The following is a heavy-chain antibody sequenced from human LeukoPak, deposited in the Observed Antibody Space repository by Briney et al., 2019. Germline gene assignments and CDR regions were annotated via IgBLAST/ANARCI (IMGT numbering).Heavy chain of an antibody. Sequence: GGSLRLSCAASGFIFSRAWMSWVRQAPGKGLEWVGRIKSKTDGGTTAYSAPVKGRFTISRDDSKNTLYLQMNSPKTEDTAVYYCTTDNLYGDYDFDYWGQGTLVTVSS. CDR3: TTDNLYGDYDFDY. CDR2: IKSKTDGGTT. V-gene: IGHV3-15*01. D-gene: IGHD4-17*01. CDR1: GFIFSRAW. J-gene: IGHJ4*02.